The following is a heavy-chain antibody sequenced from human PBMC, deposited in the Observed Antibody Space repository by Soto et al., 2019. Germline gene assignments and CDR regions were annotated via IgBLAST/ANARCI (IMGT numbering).Heavy chain of an antibody. CDR1: GYTFSSYG. CDR3: ARGTGATVAVDY. Sequence: QVQLVQSGAEVKKPGASVRVSCDTSGYTFSSYGLSWVRQAPGQGFEWMGWISAYNGDTYYAQKFQGRVTMTTDISTRTAYMELRSLTSDDTAVYYCARGTGATVAVDYWGKGTLVTVSS. V-gene: IGHV1-18*04. J-gene: IGHJ4*02. CDR2: ISAYNGDT. D-gene: IGHD6-19*01.